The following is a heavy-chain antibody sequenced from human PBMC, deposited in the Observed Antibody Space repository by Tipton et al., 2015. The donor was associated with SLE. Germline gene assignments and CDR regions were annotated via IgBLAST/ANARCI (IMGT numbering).Heavy chain of an antibody. Sequence: SLRLSCAASGFTFSTYVMQWVRQAPGRGLEYVSVINGNGGRTYYADSIKGRFTISRDNSENTLFLQMNNVRAEDTAVYYCTKDPTSGGHFSWGQGTLVTVSS. D-gene: IGHD3-10*01. J-gene: IGHJ5*02. CDR3: TKDPTSGGHFS. V-gene: IGHV3-64*02. CDR1: GFTFSTYV. CDR2: INGNGGRT.